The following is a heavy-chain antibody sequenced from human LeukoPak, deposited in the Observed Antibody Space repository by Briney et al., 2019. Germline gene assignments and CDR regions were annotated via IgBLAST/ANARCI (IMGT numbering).Heavy chain of an antibody. V-gene: IGHV4-59*01. CDR3: ARDGIVVVPAAPPARRYYYYGMDV. CDR2: IYYSGST. J-gene: IGHJ6*04. CDR1: GGSISSYY. D-gene: IGHD2-2*01. Sequence: SETQSLTCTVSGGSISSYYWSWIRQPPGKGLEWIGYIYYSGSTNYNPSLKSRVTISVDTSKNQFSLKLSSVTAADTAVYYCARDGIVVVPAAPPARRYYYYGMDVWGKGTTVTVSS.